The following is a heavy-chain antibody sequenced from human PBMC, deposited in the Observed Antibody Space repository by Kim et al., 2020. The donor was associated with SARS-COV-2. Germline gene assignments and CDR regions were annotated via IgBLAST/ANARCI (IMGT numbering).Heavy chain of an antibody. Sequence: GGSLRLSCAASGFTFSSYEMNWVRQAPGKGLEWVSYISSSGSTIYYADSVKGRFTISRDNAKNSLYLQMNSLRAEDTAVYYCARGGASSGYYYPYYFDYWGQGTLVTVSS. V-gene: IGHV3-48*03. CDR3: ARGGASSGYYYPYYFDY. CDR1: GFTFSSYE. J-gene: IGHJ4*02. CDR2: ISSSGSTI. D-gene: IGHD3-22*01.